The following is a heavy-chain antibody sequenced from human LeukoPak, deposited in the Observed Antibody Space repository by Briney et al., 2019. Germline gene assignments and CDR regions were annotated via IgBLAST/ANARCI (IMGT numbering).Heavy chain of an antibody. CDR2: INPNNGGT. V-gene: IGHV1-2*02. CDR1: GYTFTGYY. D-gene: IGHD3-10*01. Sequence: ASVKVLCKASGYTFTGYYIHWVRQAPGQGLEGMGWINPNNGGTKYAQKFQGRVTMTRDTSISTAYMVLSSLRSDDTAVYYCARSGAYGSGSYLSYWGQGTLITVSS. J-gene: IGHJ4*02. CDR3: ARSGAYGSGSYLSY.